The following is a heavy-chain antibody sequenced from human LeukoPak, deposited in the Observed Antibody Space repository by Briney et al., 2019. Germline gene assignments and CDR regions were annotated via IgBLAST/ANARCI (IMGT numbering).Heavy chain of an antibody. V-gene: IGHV3-9*01. CDR3: AKDMFIGSGWYYFDY. J-gene: IGHJ4*02. D-gene: IGHD6-19*01. CDR1: GFTFDDYA. CDR2: ISWNSGSI. Sequence: GGSLRLSCAASGFTFDDYAMHWVRQAPGKGLEWVSGISWNSGSICYADSVKGRFTISRDNAKNSLYLQMNSLRAEDTALYYCAKDMFIGSGWYYFDYWGQGTLVTVSS.